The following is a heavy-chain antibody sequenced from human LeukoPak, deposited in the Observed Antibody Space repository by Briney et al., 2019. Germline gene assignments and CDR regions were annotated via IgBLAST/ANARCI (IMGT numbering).Heavy chain of an antibody. V-gene: IGHV5-51*01. CDR3: ARLSSGYSSYDHREVFDY. J-gene: IGHJ4*02. Sequence: GESLKISCKGSVYSFTSYWIGWVRPMPGKGLEWMGIIYPGDCYHRYSMSFQGQVTISADKPIRTAYLQGSSLKESDTAVYDCARLSSGYSSYDHREVFDYWGQGTLVTVSS. CDR1: VYSFTSYW. CDR2: IYPGDCYH. D-gene: IGHD5-12*01.